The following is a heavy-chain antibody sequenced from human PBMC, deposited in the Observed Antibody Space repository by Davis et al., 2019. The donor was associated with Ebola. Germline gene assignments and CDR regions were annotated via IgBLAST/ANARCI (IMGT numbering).Heavy chain of an antibody. D-gene: IGHD3-10*01. J-gene: IGHJ5*02. CDR2: INPSGGST. Sequence: ASVKVSCKASGYTFTSYYMHWVRQAPGQGLEWMGIINPSGGSTSYAQKFQGRVTMTRDTSTSTVYMELSRLRSDDTAVYYCARAGYYYGSGSYLAGFDPWGQGTLVTVSS. CDR3: ARAGYYYGSGSYLAGFDP. CDR1: GYTFTSYY. V-gene: IGHV1-46*01.